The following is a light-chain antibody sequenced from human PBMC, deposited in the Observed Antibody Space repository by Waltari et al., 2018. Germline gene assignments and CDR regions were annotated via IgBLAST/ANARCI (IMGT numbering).Light chain of an antibody. V-gene: IGLV3-19*01. CDR2: GKN. J-gene: IGLJ2*01. CDR1: SLRRSY. Sequence: SSALTQDPAVSVALGQTVRITCQGDSLRRSYASWYQQKPGQAPLLVTYGKNKRPSGIPDRFSGSSSGDTASLTITGFQAEDEADYYCNSRDSTTKHLVFGGGTKLTVL. CDR3: NSRDSTTKHLV.